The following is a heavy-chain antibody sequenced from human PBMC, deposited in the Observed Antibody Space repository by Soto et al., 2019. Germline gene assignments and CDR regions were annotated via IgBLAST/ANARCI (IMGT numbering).Heavy chain of an antibody. J-gene: IGHJ4*02. CDR3: AGSVY. CDR1: GFTFSSYG. V-gene: IGHV3-30*03. D-gene: IGHD3-10*01. CDR2: ISYDGSNK. Sequence: QVQLVESGGGVVQPGRSLRLSCAASGFTFSSYGMHWVRQAPGKGLEWVAVISYDGSNKYYADSVKGRFTISRDNAKNSLYLQMNSLRAEDTAVYYCAGSVYWGQGTLVTVSS.